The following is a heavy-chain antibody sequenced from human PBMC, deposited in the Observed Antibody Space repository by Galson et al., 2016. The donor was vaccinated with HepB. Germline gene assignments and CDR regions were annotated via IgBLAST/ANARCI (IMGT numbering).Heavy chain of an antibody. D-gene: IGHD3-22*01. CDR3: ARGGYYDSSGSLRY. Sequence: SVKVSCKASGYTFTNYYMHWVRQAPGQGLEWMGVINPSGGSTKDTQKFQGRVTMIRDTSTTTVYMELSSLRSEDTAVYFCARGGYYDSSGSLRYWGQGTLVTVSS. CDR2: INPSGGST. CDR1: GYTFTNYY. V-gene: IGHV1-46*01. J-gene: IGHJ4*02.